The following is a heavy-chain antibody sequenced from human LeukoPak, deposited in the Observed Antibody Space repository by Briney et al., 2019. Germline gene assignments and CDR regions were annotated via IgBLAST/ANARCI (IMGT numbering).Heavy chain of an antibody. V-gene: IGHV3-64*01. CDR2: ISSNGGST. Sequence: GGSLRLSCAASGFTFSSYAMHCVRQAPGKGLEYVSAISSNGGSTYYENSVKGRFTISRDNSKNTLYLQIGSLRAEDMAVYYCARTNYYDSSGYYSAPPFDYWGQGTLVTVSS. J-gene: IGHJ4*02. D-gene: IGHD3-22*01. CDR1: GFTFSSYA. CDR3: ARTNYYDSSGYYSAPPFDY.